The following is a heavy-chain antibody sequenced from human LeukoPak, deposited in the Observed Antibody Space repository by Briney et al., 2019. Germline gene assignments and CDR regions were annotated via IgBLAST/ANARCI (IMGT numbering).Heavy chain of an antibody. J-gene: IGHJ4*02. CDR3: ARVRNSGFRYVDS. CDR2: ISAYNGNT. D-gene: IGHD5-12*01. Sequence: ASVKVSCKASGYTFTSYGISWVRQAPGQGLEWMGWISAYNGNTNYAQKLQGRVTMTTDTSTSTAYMDLRSLRSDGTAVYYCARVRNSGFRYVDSWGQGTLVTVSS. V-gene: IGHV1-18*01. CDR1: GYTFTSYG.